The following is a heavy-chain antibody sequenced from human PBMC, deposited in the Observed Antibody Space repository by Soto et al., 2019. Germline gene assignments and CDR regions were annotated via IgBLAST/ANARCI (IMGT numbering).Heavy chain of an antibody. J-gene: IGHJ6*03. CDR1: GFTFSSYG. V-gene: IGHV3-30*18. CDR2: ISYDGSNK. CDR3: AKGRGDFWSGYWEANYYYYMDV. Sequence: GGSLRLSCAASGFTFSSYGMHWVRQAPGKGLEWVAVISYDGSNKYYADSVKGRFTISRDNSKNTLYLQMNSLRAEDTAVYYCAKGRGDFWSGYWEANYYYYMDVWGKGTTVTVSS. D-gene: IGHD3-3*01.